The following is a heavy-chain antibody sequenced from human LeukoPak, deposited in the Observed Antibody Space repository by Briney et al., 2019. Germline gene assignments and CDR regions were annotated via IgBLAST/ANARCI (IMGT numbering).Heavy chain of an antibody. D-gene: IGHD5-18*01. CDR2: ISSRISY. CDR3: AREGGGGYSYDY. CDR1: GFTFSSYT. Sequence: GGSLRPSCAASGFTFSSYTMIWVRQAPGKGLEWVSSISSRISYYADSVTGRFTISRDNAKNSVYLQMNSLRAEDTAVYYCAREGGGGYSYDYWGQGTLVTVSS. J-gene: IGHJ4*02. V-gene: IGHV3-21*01.